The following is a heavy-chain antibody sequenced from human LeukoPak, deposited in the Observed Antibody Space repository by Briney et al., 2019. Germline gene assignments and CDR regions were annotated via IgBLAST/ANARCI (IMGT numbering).Heavy chain of an antibody. V-gene: IGHV3-74*01. CDR3: ARVAAGYSVNYFDY. Sequence: GGSLRLSCAASGFAFNTYWMHWVRQAPGTGLVWVSRINGDGSSTSYADFVKGRFTISRDNVENSLYLQMNSLRDEDTAVYYCARVAAGYSVNYFDYWGQGTLVTVSS. CDR2: INGDGSST. J-gene: IGHJ4*02. CDR1: GFAFNTYW. D-gene: IGHD4-23*01.